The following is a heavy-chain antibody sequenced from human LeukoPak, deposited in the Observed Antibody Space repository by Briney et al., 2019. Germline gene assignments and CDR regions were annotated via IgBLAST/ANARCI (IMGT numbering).Heavy chain of an antibody. CDR1: GGSISSYY. V-gene: IGHV4-59*01. J-gene: IGHJ5*02. CDR3: ARIDRRYSGYSNWFDP. D-gene: IGHD5-12*01. Sequence: SETLSLTCTVSGGSISSYYWSWIRQPPGKGLGWIGYIYYSGGTNYNPSLKSRVTISVDTSKNQFSLKLSSVTAADTAVYYCARIDRRYSGYSNWFDPWGQGTLVTVSS. CDR2: IYYSGGT.